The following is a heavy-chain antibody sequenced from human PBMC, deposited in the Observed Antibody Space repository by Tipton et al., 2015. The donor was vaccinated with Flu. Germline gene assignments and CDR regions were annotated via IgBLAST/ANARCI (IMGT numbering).Heavy chain of an antibody. CDR1: GFMFNTYW. CDR2: IKQDGSEK. CDR3: ARDDAFDI. V-gene: IGHV3-7*03. Sequence: EASGFMFNTYWMTWVRQAPGKGLEWVANIKQDGSEKYYADSVKGRFSISRDNAKNSLYLQMNSLIPEDTALYYCARDDAFDIWGQGTMVTVAS. J-gene: IGHJ3*02.